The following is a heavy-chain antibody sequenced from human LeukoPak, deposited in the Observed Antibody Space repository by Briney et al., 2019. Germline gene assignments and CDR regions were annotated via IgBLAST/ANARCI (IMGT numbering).Heavy chain of an antibody. CDR2: ISYDGSNK. CDR1: GFTFSSYG. CDR3: VAYKFLLSWSAFDF. V-gene: IGHV3-30*03. Sequence: GGSLRLSCAASGFTFSSYGMHWVRQAPGKGLEWVAVISYDGSNKYYADSVKGRFTISRDNSKNTLYLQMNSLRAEDTAVYYCVAYKFLLSWSAFDFWGRGTMVTVSS. J-gene: IGHJ3*01. D-gene: IGHD6-13*01.